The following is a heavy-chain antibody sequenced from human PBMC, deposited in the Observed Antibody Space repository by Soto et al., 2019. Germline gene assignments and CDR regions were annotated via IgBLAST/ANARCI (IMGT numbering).Heavy chain of an antibody. V-gene: IGHV1-69*01. J-gene: IGHJ3*02. CDR1: GGTFSSYA. D-gene: IGHD6-19*01. CDR3: GRVHRALAGRDDAFDI. CDR2: IIPIFGKA. Sequence: QVQLVQSGAEVKKPGSSVKVSCKASGGTFSSYAISWVRQAPGQGLEWMGGIIPIFGKANYARKFQGRVKSIAGESTSTACMELSRLGSEDTAVYYWGRVHRALAGRDDAFDIWGQGTMGTVSS.